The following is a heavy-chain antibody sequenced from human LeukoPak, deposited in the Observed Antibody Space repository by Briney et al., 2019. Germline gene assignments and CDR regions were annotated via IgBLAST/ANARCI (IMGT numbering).Heavy chain of an antibody. J-gene: IGHJ4*02. V-gene: IGHV1-8*02. D-gene: IGHD6-13*01. Sequence: ASVKVSCKASGGTFSTYAISWVRQATGQGLEWMGWMNPNSGNTGYAQKFQGRVTMTRNTSISTAYMELSSLRSEDTAVYYCARALWNRRQLVIGYWGQGTLVTVSS. CDR2: MNPNSGNT. CDR1: GGTFSTYA. CDR3: ARALWNRRQLVIGY.